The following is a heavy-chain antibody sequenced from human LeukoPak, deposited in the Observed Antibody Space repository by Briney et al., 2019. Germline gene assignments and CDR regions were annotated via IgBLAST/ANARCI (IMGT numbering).Heavy chain of an antibody. CDR3: ARVKIGIAGTDY. J-gene: IGHJ4*02. D-gene: IGHD6-13*01. CDR2: MNPNSGNT. Sequence: ASVKVSCKASGGTFSSYAISWVRQAPGQGLEWMGWMNPNSGNTGYAQKFQGRVTMTRNTSISTAYMELSSLRSEDTAVYYCARVKIGIAGTDYWGQGTLVTVSS. V-gene: IGHV1-8*02. CDR1: GGTFSSYA.